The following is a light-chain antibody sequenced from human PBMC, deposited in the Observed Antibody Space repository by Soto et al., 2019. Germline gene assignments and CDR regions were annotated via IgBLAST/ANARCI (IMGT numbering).Light chain of an antibody. Sequence: EIVMTQSPATLSVSPGERATLSCRASQSVSSNLAWYHQKPGQPPRLLIYDASTRATGPPARFSGSGSGTEFTLTISSLQSEDFGVYFCQQYNDWLSFGGGTKVEIK. CDR2: DAS. CDR3: QQYNDWLS. CDR1: QSVSSN. V-gene: IGKV3-15*01. J-gene: IGKJ4*01.